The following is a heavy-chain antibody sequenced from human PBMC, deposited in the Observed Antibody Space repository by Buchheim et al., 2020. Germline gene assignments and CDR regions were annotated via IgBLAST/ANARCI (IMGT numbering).Heavy chain of an antibody. D-gene: IGHD2-15*01. CDR2: IYYSGST. V-gene: IGHV4-30-4*01. CDR3: ARVGGDVVVVAATAPNYYFDY. J-gene: IGHJ4*02. CDR1: GGSISSGDYY. Sequence: QVQLQESGPGLVKPSQTLSLTCTVSGGSISSGDYYWSWIRQPPGKGLEWIGYIYYSGSTYYNPSLKSRVTISVDTSKNQFSLKLSSVTAADTAAYYCARVGGDVVVVAATAPNYYFDYWGQGTL.